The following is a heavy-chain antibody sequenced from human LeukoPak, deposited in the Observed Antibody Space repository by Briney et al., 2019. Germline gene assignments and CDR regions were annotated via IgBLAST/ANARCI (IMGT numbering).Heavy chain of an antibody. CDR3: ARSQVLGTFDH. CDR1: GFTFDDYG. CDR2: INWNGGST. V-gene: IGHV3-20*04. Sequence: GGPLRLSCAASGFTFDDYGMSWVRQAPGKGLEWVSGINWNGGSTGYADSVKGRFAISRDNAKNSLYLQMNSLRAEDTAVYFCARSQVLGTFDHWGQGTLLTVSS. J-gene: IGHJ4*02. D-gene: IGHD1/OR15-1a*01.